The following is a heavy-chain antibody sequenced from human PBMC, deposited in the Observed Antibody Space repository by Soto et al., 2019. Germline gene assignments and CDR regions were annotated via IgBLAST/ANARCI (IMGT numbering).Heavy chain of an antibody. CDR3: ARNRAQLAYCGGDCSYFDY. J-gene: IGHJ4*02. Sequence: QVQLVQSGAEVKKPGASVKVSCKASGYTFTSYGISWVRQAPGQGLEWMGWISAYNGNTNYAQKLQGRVTMTTDTATSRAYMELRGLRSDDTAVYYCARNRAQLAYCGGDCSYFDYWGQGTLVTVSS. CDR1: GYTFTSYG. CDR2: ISAYNGNT. V-gene: IGHV1-18*04. D-gene: IGHD2-21*02.